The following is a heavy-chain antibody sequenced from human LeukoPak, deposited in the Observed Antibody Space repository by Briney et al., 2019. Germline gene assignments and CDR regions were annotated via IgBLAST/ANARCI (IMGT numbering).Heavy chain of an antibody. CDR2: IIPIFGTA. CDR1: GGTFSSYA. Sequence: ASVKVSCKASGGTFSSYAISWVRQAPGQGLEWMGMIIPIFGTANYAQKFQGRVTITTDESTSTAYMELSSLRSEDTAVYYCARHGYSSSWYSIDYWGQGTLVTVSS. J-gene: IGHJ4*02. V-gene: IGHV1-69*05. D-gene: IGHD6-13*01. CDR3: ARHGYSSSWYSIDY.